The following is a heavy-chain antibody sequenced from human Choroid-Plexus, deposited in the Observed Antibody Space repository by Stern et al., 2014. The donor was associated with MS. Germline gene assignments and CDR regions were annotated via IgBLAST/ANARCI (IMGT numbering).Heavy chain of an antibody. V-gene: IGHV3-30*18. CDR1: GFTFGSCA. D-gene: IGHD2/OR15-2a*01. Sequence: VQLVESGGGVVQPGRPLRLSCVASGFTFGSCAMHWVRQAPGKGLEWVAGVSYDGSNKYYADSVKGRFTISRDNSQNPLYMQMSSLRPEDTAVYYWAKDRQYLTYFFAHWGQGSLVTVSS. CDR2: VSYDGSNK. CDR3: AKDRQYLTYFFAH. J-gene: IGHJ5*02.